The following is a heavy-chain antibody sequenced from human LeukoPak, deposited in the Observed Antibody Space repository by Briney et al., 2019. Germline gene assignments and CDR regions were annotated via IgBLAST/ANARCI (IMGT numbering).Heavy chain of an antibody. CDR2: FSARAKTI. Sequence: GGSLRLSCVGSGFTFNDYVMGCIRQAPGGGVEWISYFSARAKTIYYPNSVKGGFTISRDNAKNSLYVQMTTLSAEATPVVSLARDRWGPTKSLDLWGGGTPVTLSS. CDR3: ARDRWGPTKSLDL. V-gene: IGHV3-11*01. J-gene: IGHJ2*01. D-gene: IGHD3-16*01. CDR1: GFTFNDYV.